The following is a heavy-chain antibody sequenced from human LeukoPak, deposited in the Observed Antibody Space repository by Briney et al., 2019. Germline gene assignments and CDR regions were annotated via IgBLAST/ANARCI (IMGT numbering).Heavy chain of an antibody. J-gene: IGHJ4*02. CDR3: AKDSGDDILTGPQYYFDY. D-gene: IGHD3-9*01. CDR2: ISGSGGST. Sequence: PGGSLRLSCAASGFTFSSYAMSWVRQAPGKGLEWVSAISGSGGSTYYADSVKGRFTISRDNSKNTLYLQMNSLRAEDTAVYYCAKDSGDDILTGPQYYFDYWGQGTLVTVSS. V-gene: IGHV3-23*01. CDR1: GFTFSSYA.